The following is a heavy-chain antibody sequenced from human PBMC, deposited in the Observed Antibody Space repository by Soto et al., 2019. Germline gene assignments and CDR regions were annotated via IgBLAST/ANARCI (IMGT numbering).Heavy chain of an antibody. J-gene: IGHJ4*02. CDR2: IDPSDSST. CDR3: ARFLGLAGTDY. V-gene: IGHV5-10-1*01. CDR1: GFTFTNYW. Sequence: GESLKISCKGSGFTFTNYWISWVRQVPGKGLEWMGKIDPSDSSTNYNPSFQGHVSISVDKSISTAFLQWSSLKASDTAIYYCARFLGLAGTDYWGQGTLVTVSS. D-gene: IGHD6-13*01.